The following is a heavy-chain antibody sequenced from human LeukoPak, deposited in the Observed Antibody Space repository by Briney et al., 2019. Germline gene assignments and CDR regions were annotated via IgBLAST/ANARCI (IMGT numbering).Heavy chain of an antibody. CDR1: GYSFTSYW. CDR3: ARTGRLAMVRGVMKAFDI. J-gene: IGHJ3*02. Sequence: GESLKISCKASGYSFTSYWIGWVRQMPGKGLEWMGIVYPGDSDTRYSPSFQGQVTISADKSISTAYLQWSSLKASDTAMYYCARTGRLAMVRGVMKAFDIWGQGTMVTVSS. D-gene: IGHD3-10*01. V-gene: IGHV5-51*01. CDR2: VYPGDSDT.